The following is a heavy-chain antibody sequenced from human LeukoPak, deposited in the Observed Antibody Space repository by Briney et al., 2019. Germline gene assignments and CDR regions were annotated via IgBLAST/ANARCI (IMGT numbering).Heavy chain of an antibody. CDR1: GFTFSGYW. CDR2: IKQDGSEK. D-gene: IGHD2-2*02. CDR3: ARDAEVVPAAIDYFDY. J-gene: IGHJ4*02. Sequence: PGGSLRLSCAASGFTFSGYWMSWVRQAPGKGLEWVANIKQDGSEKYYVDSVKGRFTISRDNAKNSLYLQMNSLRAEDTAVYYCARDAEVVPAAIDYFDYWGQGTLVTVSS. V-gene: IGHV3-7*01.